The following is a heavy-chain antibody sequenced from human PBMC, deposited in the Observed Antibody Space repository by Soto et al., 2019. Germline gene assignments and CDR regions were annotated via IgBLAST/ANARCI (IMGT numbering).Heavy chain of an antibody. Sequence: PGGSLRLSCAASGFTFSSYGMHWARQAPGKGLEWVAVISYDGSNKYYADSVKGRFTISRDNSKNTLYLQMNSLRAEDTAVYYRAKAIFRGGKQPVSYWGQGTLVTVSS. CDR1: GFTFSSYG. CDR3: AKAIFRGGKQPVSY. V-gene: IGHV3-30*18. J-gene: IGHJ4*02. D-gene: IGHD3-10*01. CDR2: ISYDGSNK.